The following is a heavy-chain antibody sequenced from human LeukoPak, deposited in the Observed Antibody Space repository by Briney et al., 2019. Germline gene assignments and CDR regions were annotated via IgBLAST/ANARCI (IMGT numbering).Heavy chain of an antibody. Sequence: ASVKVSCKASGFTFTSSAMQWVRQARGQRLEWIGWIVVGSGNTNYAQKFQERVTITRDMSTSTAYMELSSLRSEDTAVYYCAAAVAGTSLLDYWGQGTLATVSS. V-gene: IGHV1-58*02. CDR2: IVVGSGNT. CDR1: GFTFTSSA. J-gene: IGHJ4*02. CDR3: AAAVAGTSLLDY. D-gene: IGHD6-19*01.